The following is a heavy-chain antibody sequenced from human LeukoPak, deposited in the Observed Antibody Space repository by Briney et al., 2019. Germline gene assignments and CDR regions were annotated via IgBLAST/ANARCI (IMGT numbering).Heavy chain of an antibody. CDR2: ISGSGGST. J-gene: IGHJ4*02. D-gene: IGHD2-2*01. V-gene: IGHV3-23*01. Sequence: PGGSLRLSCAASGFTFSSYEMNWLRQAPGKGLEWVSAISGSGGSTYYADSVKGRFTISRDNSKNTLYLQMNSLRAEDTAVYYCAKGGDIVVVPAATGFDYWGQGTLVTVSS. CDR3: AKGGDIVVVPAATGFDY. CDR1: GFTFSSYE.